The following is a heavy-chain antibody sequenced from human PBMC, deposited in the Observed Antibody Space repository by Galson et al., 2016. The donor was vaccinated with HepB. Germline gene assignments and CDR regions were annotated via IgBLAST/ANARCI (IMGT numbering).Heavy chain of an antibody. J-gene: IGHJ6*02. D-gene: IGHD2-2*01. V-gene: IGHV1-18*01. Sequence: SVKVSCKASGYAYINYGITWVRQAPGQGLEWMGWISGYNGNTNYAQKLQGRVTMTTDTSTSTAYMELRSLRSDDTAVYYCARDRAPGRDCTSTNCYLYYGMDGWGQGTTVTVSS. CDR2: ISGYNGNT. CDR3: ARDRAPGRDCTSTNCYLYYGMDG. CDR1: GYAYINYG.